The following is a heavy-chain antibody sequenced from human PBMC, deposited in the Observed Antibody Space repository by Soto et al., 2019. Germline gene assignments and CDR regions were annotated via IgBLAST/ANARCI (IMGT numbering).Heavy chain of an antibody. J-gene: IGHJ6*02. CDR1: GFTFNRYG. V-gene: IGHV3-30*18. CDR3: AKEGYGDVWYYAMDV. Sequence: QVQLVESGGGVVQPGRSLRLSCTASGFTFNRYGMHWVRQTPGKGLEWVGIISYDGSHQDYADSVKGRFTISRDNSQNSLYLQVNSLRAEDTAVYYCAKEGYGDVWYYAMDVWGQGTTVTVSS. D-gene: IGHD4-17*01. CDR2: ISYDGSHQ.